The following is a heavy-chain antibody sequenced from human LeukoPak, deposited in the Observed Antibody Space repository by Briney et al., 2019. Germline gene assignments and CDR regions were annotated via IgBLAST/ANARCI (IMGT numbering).Heavy chain of an antibody. Sequence: GGSLRLSCVDSGFTFSSYAMTWVRQAPGKGLEWVSSISSSSSYIYYADSVKGRFTISRDNAKNSLYLQMNSLRAEDTAVYYCARDRPTYSSGWYERDYLGQGTLVTVSS. V-gene: IGHV3-21*01. CDR3: ARDRPTYSSGWYERDY. CDR2: ISSSSSYI. D-gene: IGHD6-19*01. CDR1: GFTFSSYA. J-gene: IGHJ4*02.